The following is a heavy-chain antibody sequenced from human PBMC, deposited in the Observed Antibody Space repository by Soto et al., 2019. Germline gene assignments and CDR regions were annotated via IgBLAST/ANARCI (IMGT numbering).Heavy chain of an antibody. Sequence: QVQLQESGPGLVKPSETLSLTCTVSGGSISSYYWSWIRQPPGKGLEWIGYTYYSGSTNYNPSHKSGVTISVDTSKTQFSLQLSSVTAADTAVYCWARGGWRLIDYWGQGTLVTVSS. CDR2: TYYSGST. CDR1: GGSISSYY. V-gene: IGHV4-59*08. J-gene: IGHJ4*02. D-gene: IGHD2-21*02. CDR3: ARGGWRLIDY.